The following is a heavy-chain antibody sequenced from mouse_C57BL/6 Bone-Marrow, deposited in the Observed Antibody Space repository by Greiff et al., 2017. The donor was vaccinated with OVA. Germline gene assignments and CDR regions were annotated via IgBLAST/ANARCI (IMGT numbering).Heavy chain of an antibody. Sequence: QVQLQQPGAELVKPGASVKMSCKASGYTFTSYWITWVNQRPGQGLEWIGDIYPGSGSTNYNEKFKSKATLTVDTSASTAYMQLSSLTSEDSAVYYCARSNYGSRYWYFDVWGTGTTVTVSS. CDR3: ARSNYGSRYWYFDV. J-gene: IGHJ1*03. V-gene: IGHV1-55*01. D-gene: IGHD1-1*01. CDR2: IYPGSGST. CDR1: GYTFTSYW.